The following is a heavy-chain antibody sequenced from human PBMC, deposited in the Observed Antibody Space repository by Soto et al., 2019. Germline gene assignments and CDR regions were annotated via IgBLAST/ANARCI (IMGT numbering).Heavy chain of an antibody. D-gene: IGHD5-18*01. CDR3: ATRERGYSYGYYYGMDV. CDR1: GGSISRYY. V-gene: IGHV4-59*08. CDR2: MYNSGST. Sequence: SETLSLTCTVSGGSISRYYWSWIRQPPGKGLEWIGYMYNSGSTIYNPSLESRATISVDTSKNQFSLQLSSVTAADTAVYYCATRERGYSYGYYYGMDVWAQGTTVTVSS. J-gene: IGHJ6*02.